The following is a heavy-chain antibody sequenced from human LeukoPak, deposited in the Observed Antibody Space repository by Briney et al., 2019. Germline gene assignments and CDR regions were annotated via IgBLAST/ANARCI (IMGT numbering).Heavy chain of an antibody. CDR2: IKSKTDGGTT. J-gene: IGHJ4*02. CDR3: TTGIVVVIATPSNFDS. V-gene: IGHV3-15*01. CDR1: GFTFSNAW. Sequence: GGSLRLSCAASGFTFSNAWMSWVRQAPGKGLEWVGRIKSKTDGGTTDYAAPVKGRFTISRDDSKNTLYLQMNSLKTEDTAVYSCTTGIVVVIATPSNFDSWGQGTLVTVSS. D-gene: IGHD3-22*01.